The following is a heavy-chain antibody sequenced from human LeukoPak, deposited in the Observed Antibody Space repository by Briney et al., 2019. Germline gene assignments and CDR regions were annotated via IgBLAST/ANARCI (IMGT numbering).Heavy chain of an antibody. J-gene: IGHJ4*02. V-gene: IGHV3-74*01. Sequence: GGSLRLSCAASGFTFSTHWMHWVRQAPRKGLVWVPRINADGGFTSYADSVKGRFTISRDNTENTLYLQMNSLTAEDTAVYYCARDPGISGVDYWGLGTLVTVSS. CDR2: INADGGFT. CDR3: ARDPGISGVDY. CDR1: GFTFSTHW. D-gene: IGHD2-15*01.